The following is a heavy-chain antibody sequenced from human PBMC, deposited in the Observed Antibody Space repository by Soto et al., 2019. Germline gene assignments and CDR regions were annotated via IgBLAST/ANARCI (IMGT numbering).Heavy chain of an antibody. Sequence: SVKVSCKASGGTFSSYAISWVRQAPGQGLEWMGGIIPIFGTANYAQKFQGRVTITADKSTSTAYMELSSLRSEDTAVYYCAREGITIFGVVITHWFDPWGQGTLVTVSS. V-gene: IGHV1-69*06. CDR2: IIPIFGTA. D-gene: IGHD3-3*01. CDR3: AREGITIFGVVITHWFDP. CDR1: GGTFSSYA. J-gene: IGHJ5*02.